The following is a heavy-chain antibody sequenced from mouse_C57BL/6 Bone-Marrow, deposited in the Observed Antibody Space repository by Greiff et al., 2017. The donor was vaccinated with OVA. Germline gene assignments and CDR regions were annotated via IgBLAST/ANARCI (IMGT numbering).Heavy chain of an antibody. CDR2: ISYDGSN. V-gene: IGHV3-6*01. D-gene: IGHD4-1*01. Sequence: ESGPGLVKPSQSLSLTCSVTGYSITSGYYWNWIRQFPGNKLEWMGYISYDGSNNYNPSLKNRISITRDTSKNQFFLKLNSVTTEDTATYYCARGNWDFAYWGQGTLVTVSA. CDR1: GYSITSGYY. CDR3: ARGNWDFAY. J-gene: IGHJ3*01.